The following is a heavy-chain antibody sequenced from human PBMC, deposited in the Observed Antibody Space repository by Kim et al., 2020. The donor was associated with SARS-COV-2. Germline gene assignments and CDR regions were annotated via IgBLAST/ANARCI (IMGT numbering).Heavy chain of an antibody. D-gene: IGHD3-10*01. V-gene: IGHV4-34*01. Sequence: SETLSLTCAVYGGSFNNYYWTWIRQPPGKRLEWIGEVHYSGRTTYSPSLASRVTISVDTSKSHFSLNLKSVSAADTAVYYCARGPGLVRGMYAMDVWGQG. J-gene: IGHJ6*02. CDR1: GGSFNNYY. CDR3: ARGPGLVRGMYAMDV. CDR2: VHYSGRT.